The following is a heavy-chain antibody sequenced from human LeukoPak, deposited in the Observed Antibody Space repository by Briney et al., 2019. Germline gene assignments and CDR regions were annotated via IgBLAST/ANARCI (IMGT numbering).Heavy chain of an antibody. Sequence: SETLSLTCAVYGGSFSGYYWSWIRQPPGKGLEWIGEINHSGSTNYNPSLKSRVTISVDTSKNQFSLRLSSVTAADTAVYYCARRMSGQLRYFDYWGQGTLVTVSS. CDR1: GGSFSGYY. V-gene: IGHV4-34*01. CDR3: ARRMSGQLRYFDY. D-gene: IGHD3-9*01. J-gene: IGHJ4*02. CDR2: INHSGST.